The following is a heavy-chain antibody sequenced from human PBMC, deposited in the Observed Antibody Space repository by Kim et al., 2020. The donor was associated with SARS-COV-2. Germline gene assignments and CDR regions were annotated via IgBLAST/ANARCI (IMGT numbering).Heavy chain of an antibody. J-gene: IGHJ5*02. CDR2: SSYGRKT. V-gene: IGHV3-30-3*01. D-gene: IGHD3-10*01. CDR3: ARERGS. Sequence: SSYGRKTYYEDSVKGRFTITRDNSKNMVYLQVNSLRDEDTTVYYCARERGSWGQGTLVTVSS.